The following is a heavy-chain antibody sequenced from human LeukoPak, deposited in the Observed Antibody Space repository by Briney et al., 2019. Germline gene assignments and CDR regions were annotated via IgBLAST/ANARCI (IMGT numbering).Heavy chain of an antibody. CDR3: ARDSIRSYGSSWFDP. J-gene: IGHJ5*02. CDR1: GGSISSGDYY. CDR2: IYYSGST. D-gene: IGHD3-10*01. V-gene: IGHV4-30-4*01. Sequence: SETLSLTCTVSGGSISSGDYYWSWIRQPPGKGLEWIGYIYYSGSTYYNPSLKSRATISVDTSKNQFSLKLSSVTAADTAVYYCARDSIRSYGSSWFDPWGQGTLVTVSS.